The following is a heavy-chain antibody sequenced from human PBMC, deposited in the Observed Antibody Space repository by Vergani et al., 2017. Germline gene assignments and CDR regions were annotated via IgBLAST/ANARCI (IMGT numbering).Heavy chain of an antibody. CDR2: IYHSGST. J-gene: IGHJ4*02. D-gene: IGHD1-1*01. CDR1: GGSISSSNW. Sequence: QVQLQQWRAGVVKPPGTLSLTCAVPGGSISSSNWWSWVRQPPGKGLEWIGEIYHSGSTNYNPSLKSRVTISVDKSKNQFSLKLSSVTAADTAVYYCARVRDTQLGEYYFDYWGQGTLVTVSS. CDR3: ARVRDTQLGEYYFDY. V-gene: IGHV4-4*03.